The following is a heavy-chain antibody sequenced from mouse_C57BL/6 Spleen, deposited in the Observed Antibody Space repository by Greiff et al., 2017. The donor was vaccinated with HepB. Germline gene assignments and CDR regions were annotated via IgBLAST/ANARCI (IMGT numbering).Heavy chain of an antibody. V-gene: IGHV5-4*01. D-gene: IGHD1-1*01. CDR3: AREYYGSRTGAMDY. Sequence: EVKLVESGGGLVKPGGSLKLSCAASGFTFSSYAMSWVRQTPEKRLEWVATISDGGSYTYYPDNVKGRFTISRDNAKNNLYLQMSHLKSEDTAMYYCAREYYGSRTGAMDYWGQGTSVTVSS. J-gene: IGHJ4*01. CDR1: GFTFSSYA. CDR2: ISDGGSYT.